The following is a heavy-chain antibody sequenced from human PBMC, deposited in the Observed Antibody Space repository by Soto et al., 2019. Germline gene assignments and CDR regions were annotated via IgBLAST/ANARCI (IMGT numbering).Heavy chain of an antibody. J-gene: IGHJ5*02. D-gene: IGHD6-19*01. CDR3: ARSGAGSDP. V-gene: IGHV1-69*18. CDR2: IIPKFGTA. CDR1: GGTLSTDS. Sequence: QVQLVQSGAEVKKPGASVKVSCKASGGTLSTDSISWVRQAPGQGLEWMGRIIPKFGTANYAQKFQGRVTITAEEFASTAYVELSSLRSEDTAVYYCARSGAGSDPWGQGTLVTVSS.